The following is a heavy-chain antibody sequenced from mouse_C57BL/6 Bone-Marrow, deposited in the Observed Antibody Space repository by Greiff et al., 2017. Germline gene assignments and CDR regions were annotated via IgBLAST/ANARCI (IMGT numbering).Heavy chain of an antibody. CDR3: ARGGNYGFFFDY. Sequence: VQLQQPGAELVKPGASVKLSCKASGYTFTSYWMQWVKQRPGQGLEWIGEIDPSDSYTNYNQKFKGKATLTVDTSSSTAYMQLSRLTSEDSAVYDCARGGNYGFFFDYWGQGTTLTVSS. J-gene: IGHJ2*01. CDR1: GYTFTSYW. V-gene: IGHV1-50*01. D-gene: IGHD2-1*01. CDR2: IDPSDSYT.